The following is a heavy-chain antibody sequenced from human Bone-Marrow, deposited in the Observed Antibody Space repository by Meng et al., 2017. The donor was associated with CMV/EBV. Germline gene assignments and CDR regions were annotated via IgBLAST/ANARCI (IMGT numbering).Heavy chain of an antibody. CDR1: RFTFSSYS. J-gene: IGHJ6*02. Sequence: GESLKISCAASRFTFSSYSMNWVRQAPGKGLEWVSSISSSSSYIYYADSVKGRFTISRDNAKNSLYLQMNSLRAEDTAVYYCARDLRCYSSSCPKYYYYYYGMDVWGQGTTVTVSS. V-gene: IGHV3-21*01. D-gene: IGHD6-13*01. CDR3: ARDLRCYSSSCPKYYYYYYGMDV. CDR2: ISSSSSYI.